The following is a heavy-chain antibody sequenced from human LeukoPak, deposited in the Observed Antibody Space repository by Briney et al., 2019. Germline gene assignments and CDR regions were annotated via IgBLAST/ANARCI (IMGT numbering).Heavy chain of an antibody. Sequence: GGSLRLSCAASGFTFSRYSMNWVRQAPGKGLEWVSSISSSSSYIYYADSVKGRFTISRDNAKNSLYLQMNSLRAEDTAVYYCASVPRVYPGYWGQGTLVTVSS. J-gene: IGHJ4*02. V-gene: IGHV3-21*01. CDR1: GFTFSRYS. D-gene: IGHD5/OR15-5a*01. CDR2: ISSSSSYI. CDR3: ASVPRVYPGY.